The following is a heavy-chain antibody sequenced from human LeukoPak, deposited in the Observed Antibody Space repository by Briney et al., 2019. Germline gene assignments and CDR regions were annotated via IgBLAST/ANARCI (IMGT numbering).Heavy chain of an antibody. CDR2: IKHDGSEK. CDR1: GFTFSGIW. CDR3: ATRPRSDYYFAIFDY. Sequence: AGSLRLSCAAYGFTFSGIWMTWVRQAPGQGLEWVANIKHDGSEKNYVDSVKGRFTISRDNTKNSLYLHMNSLGGEDTAVYYCATRPRSDYYFAIFDYWGQGTLVTVSS. J-gene: IGHJ4*02. V-gene: IGHV3-7*01. D-gene: IGHD3-22*01.